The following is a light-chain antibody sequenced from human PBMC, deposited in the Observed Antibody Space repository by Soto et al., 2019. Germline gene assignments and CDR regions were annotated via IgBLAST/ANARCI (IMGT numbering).Light chain of an antibody. Sequence: QSVLTPPPSVSGAPGQSVTISCTWSSSNIGAGYHVHWYQQLPGTSPKLLIYTNKNRPSGVPDPFSASKSGTSASLAITGLQAEDEADYYCQSYASSLSYVFGTGTKVTV. J-gene: IGLJ1*01. V-gene: IGLV1-40*01. CDR1: SSNIGAGYH. CDR3: QSYASSLSYV. CDR2: TNK.